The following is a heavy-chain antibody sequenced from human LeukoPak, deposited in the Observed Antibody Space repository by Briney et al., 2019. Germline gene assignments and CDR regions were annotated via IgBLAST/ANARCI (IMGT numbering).Heavy chain of an antibody. CDR2: IYSSGNT. CDR3: ARAHTFSCNGGPCPFFLDS. J-gene: IGHJ4*02. D-gene: IGHD2/OR15-2a*01. CDR1: GGSLSSYY. V-gene: IGHV4-4*07. Sequence: SETLSLTCTVSGGSLSSYYWSWIRQPAGKALEWIGSIYSSGNTNYNPSLESRVTMSVDTSKNQFSLKLTSVTAADTAVYYCARAHTFSCNGGPCPFFLDSWGQGTLVTVSS.